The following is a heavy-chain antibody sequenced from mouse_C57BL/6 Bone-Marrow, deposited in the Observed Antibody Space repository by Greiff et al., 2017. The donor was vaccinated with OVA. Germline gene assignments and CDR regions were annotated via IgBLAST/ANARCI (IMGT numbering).Heavy chain of an antibody. J-gene: IGHJ1*03. CDR3: ARYGYWYFDV. D-gene: IGHD1-1*02. CDR2: IYPRSGNT. Sequence: VKLMESGAELARPGASVKLSCKASGYTFTSYGISWVKQRTGQGLEWIGEIYPRSGNTYYNEKFKGKATLTADKSSSTAYMELRSLTSEDSAVYFCARYGYWYFDVWGTGTTVTVSS. CDR1: GYTFTSYG. V-gene: IGHV1-81*01.